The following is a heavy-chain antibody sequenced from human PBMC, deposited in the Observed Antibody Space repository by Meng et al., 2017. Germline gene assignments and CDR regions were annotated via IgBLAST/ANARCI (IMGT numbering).Heavy chain of an antibody. CDR2: INHSGST. CDR1: GGSFSGYY. V-gene: IGHV4-34*01. Sequence: QGQRKQWGAGLLKPSETLSLTCAVYGGSFSGYYWSWIRQPPGKGLEWIGEINHSGSTNYNPSLKSRVTISVDTSKNQFSLKLSSVTAADTAVYYCASKGGLSTYNWFDPWGQGTLVTVSS. J-gene: IGHJ5*02. D-gene: IGHD5-12*01. CDR3: ASKGGLSTYNWFDP.